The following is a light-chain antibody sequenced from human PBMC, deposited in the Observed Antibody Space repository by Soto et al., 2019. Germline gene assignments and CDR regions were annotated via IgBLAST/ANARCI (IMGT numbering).Light chain of an antibody. CDR2: GVS. CDR3: ISYTTISTYV. V-gene: IGLV2-14*03. J-gene: IGLJ1*01. Sequence: QSALTQPASVSGSPGQSIAISCTGTSSDVGSYNYVSWYQHHPGKAPKVMIYGVSSRPSGVSNRFSGSKSGNTASLTISGLQAEDEADYYCISYTTISTYVFGTGTKLTVL. CDR1: SSDVGSYNY.